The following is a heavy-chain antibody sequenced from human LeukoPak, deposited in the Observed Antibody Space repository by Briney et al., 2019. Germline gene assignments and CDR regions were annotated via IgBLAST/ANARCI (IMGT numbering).Heavy chain of an antibody. J-gene: IGHJ4*02. D-gene: IGHD2-21*01. CDR3: ARDRHYSAAPSDY. V-gene: IGHV1-69*04. Sequence: SVKVSCKAPGGTFSNYAISWVRQAPGQGLEWMGRIIPTLGIAKYAQKFQGRVTITADSSTSTAYMELRSLRSEDTAVYYCARDRHYSAAPSDYWGQGTLVTVSS. CDR2: IIPTLGIA. CDR1: GGTFSNYA.